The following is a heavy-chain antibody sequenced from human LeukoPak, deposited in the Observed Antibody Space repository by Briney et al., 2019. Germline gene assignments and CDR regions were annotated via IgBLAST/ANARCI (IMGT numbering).Heavy chain of an antibody. CDR3: ARKCGTITMTHFDI. J-gene: IGHJ3*02. Sequence: PSQTLSLTCTVSGGSISSGSYYWSWIRQPAGKGLEWIGRIYTSGSTNYNPSLKSRVTISVDTSKNQFSLKLSSVSAADTAVYYCARKCGTITMTHFDIWGQGTMVTVSS. D-gene: IGHD3-22*01. CDR2: IYTSGST. V-gene: IGHV4-61*02. CDR1: GGSISSGSYY.